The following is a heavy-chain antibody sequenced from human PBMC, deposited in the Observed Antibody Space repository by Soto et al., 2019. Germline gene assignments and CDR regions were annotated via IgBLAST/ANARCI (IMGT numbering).Heavy chain of an antibody. CDR3: AVFSGYSSSWYTFDY. Sequence: SVKVSCKASGFTCTSSAVQWVRQARGQRLEWIGWIVVGSGNTNYAQKFQERVTITRDMSTSTAYMELSSLRSEDTAVYYCAVFSGYSSSWYTFDYWGQGTLVTVSS. CDR1: GFTCTSSA. J-gene: IGHJ4*02. CDR2: IVVGSGNT. V-gene: IGHV1-58*01. D-gene: IGHD6-13*01.